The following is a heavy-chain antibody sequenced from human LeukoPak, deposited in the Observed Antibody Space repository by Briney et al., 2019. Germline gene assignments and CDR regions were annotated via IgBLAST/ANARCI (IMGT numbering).Heavy chain of an antibody. J-gene: IGHJ6*03. D-gene: IGHD6-6*01. CDR2: INHSGST. CDR3: ARGPGAARPVYYYYYMDV. V-gene: IGHV4-34*01. Sequence: PSETLSLTCAVCGGSFSGYYWSWIRQPPGKGLEWIGEINHSGSTNYNPSLKSRVTISVDTSKNQFSLKLSSVTAADTAVYYCARGPGAARPVYYYYYMDVWGKGTTVTVSS. CDR1: GGSFSGYY.